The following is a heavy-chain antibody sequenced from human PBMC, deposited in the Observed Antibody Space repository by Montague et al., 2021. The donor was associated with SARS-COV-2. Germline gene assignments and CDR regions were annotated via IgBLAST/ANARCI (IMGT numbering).Heavy chain of an antibody. J-gene: IGHJ4*02. CDR3: AIRGDYGGPRFDY. D-gene: IGHD4-23*01. V-gene: IGHV4-39*01. CDR1: GGSVSSRSYY. Sequence: SETLSLTCTVSGGSVSSRSYYWGWIRQPPGMVLEWIGSIYYSGSTHYNPSLKSRVTISVDTSKNQFSLKLSSVTAADTAVYYCAIRGDYGGPRFDYWGQGTLVTVSS. CDR2: IYYSGST.